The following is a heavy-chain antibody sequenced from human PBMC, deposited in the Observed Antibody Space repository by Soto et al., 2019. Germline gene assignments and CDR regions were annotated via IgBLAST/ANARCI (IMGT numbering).Heavy chain of an antibody. V-gene: IGHV3-21*01. D-gene: IGHD2-15*01. CDR2: ISSGSSYI. CDR3: ARAHCSGGSCYYTLDAFDI. CDR1: GFTFSSYS. Sequence: EVQLVESGGGLVKPGGSLRLSCAASGFTFSSYSMNWVRQAPGKGLEWVSSISSGSSYIYYADSVKGRFTISRDNAKNSLYLQMNSLRAEDTAVYYCARAHCSGGSCYYTLDAFDIWGQGTMVTVSS. J-gene: IGHJ3*02.